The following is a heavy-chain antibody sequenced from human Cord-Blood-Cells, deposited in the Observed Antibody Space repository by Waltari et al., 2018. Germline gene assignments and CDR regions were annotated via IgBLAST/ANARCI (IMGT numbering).Heavy chain of an antibody. Sequence: QVQLQESGPGLVKPSETLSLTCTVPGYSISSGYSWGWIRQPPGKGLEWIGSIYHSGSTYYNPSLKSRVTISVDTSKNQFSLKLSSVTAADTAVYYCARVPDSSWYHNNWYFDLWGRGTLVTVSS. V-gene: IGHV4-38-2*02. CDR3: ARVPDSSWYHNNWYFDL. J-gene: IGHJ2*01. CDR1: GYSISSGYS. CDR2: IYHSGST. D-gene: IGHD6-13*01.